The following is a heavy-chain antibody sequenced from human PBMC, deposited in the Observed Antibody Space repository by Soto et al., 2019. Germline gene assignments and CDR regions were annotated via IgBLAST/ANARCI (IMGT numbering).Heavy chain of an antibody. V-gene: IGHV3-23*01. Sequence: GGSLRLSCAASGFTFSSYAMNWVRQAPGKGLQWVSVVSGSGGTTYYADSVKGRFTSSRDNSKNTLYLQMNSLRAEDTAVYYCAKDVSTAGASRRAFDIWGQGTMVTVSS. CDR1: GFTFSSYA. D-gene: IGHD1-26*01. CDR3: AKDVSTAGASRRAFDI. CDR2: VSGSGGTT. J-gene: IGHJ3*02.